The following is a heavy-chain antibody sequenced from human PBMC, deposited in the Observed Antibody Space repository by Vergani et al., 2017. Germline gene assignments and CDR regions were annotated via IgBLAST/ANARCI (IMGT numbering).Heavy chain of an antibody. CDR2: IKQDGSEK. J-gene: IGHJ4*02. Sequence: EVQLVESGGGLVQPGGSLRLSCAASGFTFSNYWMDWVRQAPGKGLEWVANIKQDGSEKFYVDSVKGRFTISRDNAKNSVYLHMNSLRAEDTAVYFCARSLDCWGQGTLVTVSS. CDR3: ARSLDC. CDR1: GFTFSNYW. V-gene: IGHV3-7*01.